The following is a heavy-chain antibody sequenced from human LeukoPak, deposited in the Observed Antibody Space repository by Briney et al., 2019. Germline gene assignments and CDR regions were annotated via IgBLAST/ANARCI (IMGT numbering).Heavy chain of an antibody. CDR2: IYYSGST. Sequence: PSETLSLTCAVSGGSISSGGYSWSWIRQPPGKGLEWIGYIYYSGSTNYNPSLKSRVTISVDTSKNQFSLKLSSVTAADTAVYYCARAQAGGHASDNYYGMDVWGQGTTVTVSS. V-gene: IGHV4-61*08. CDR1: GGSISSGGYS. D-gene: IGHD2-8*01. J-gene: IGHJ6*02. CDR3: ARAQAGGHASDNYYGMDV.